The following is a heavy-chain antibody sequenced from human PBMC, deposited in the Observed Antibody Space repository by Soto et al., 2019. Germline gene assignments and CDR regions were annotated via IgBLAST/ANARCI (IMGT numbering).Heavy chain of an antibody. D-gene: IGHD1-7*01. Sequence: QPGGPLRLSCAASGFTFSSYGMHWVRQAPGKGLEWVAVISYDGSNKYYADSVKGRFTISRDNSKNTLYLQMNSLRAEDTAVYYCAKGENYFLGVYYYYGMDVWGQGTTVTVSS. CDR1: GFTFSSYG. J-gene: IGHJ6*02. V-gene: IGHV3-30*18. CDR2: ISYDGSNK. CDR3: AKGENYFLGVYYYYGMDV.